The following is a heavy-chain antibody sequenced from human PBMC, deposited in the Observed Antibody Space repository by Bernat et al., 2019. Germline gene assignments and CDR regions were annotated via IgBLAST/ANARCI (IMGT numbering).Heavy chain of an antibody. CDR3: AKSPGSGWYFDD. D-gene: IGHD6-19*01. V-gene: IGHV3-30*18. J-gene: IGHJ4*02. CDR2: ISYDGSDK. CDR1: GFTFSSYG. Sequence: QVQLVESGGGVVQPGRSLRLSSAASGFTFSSYGMHWVRQAPGKGLEWVATISYDGSDKHYADSVQGRVTVSRDNSKNTRYLQMNSLRAEDTAGYYCAKSPGSGWYFDDWGRGTLVTVSS.